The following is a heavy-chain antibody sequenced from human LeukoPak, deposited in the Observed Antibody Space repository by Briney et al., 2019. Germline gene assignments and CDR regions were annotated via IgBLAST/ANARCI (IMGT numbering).Heavy chain of an antibody. CDR3: AREAITMIRGVPNRFDP. CDR2: LWYDGSNK. D-gene: IGHD3-10*01. CDR1: GFTFSSYG. V-gene: IGHV3-33*01. J-gene: IGHJ5*02. Sequence: PGRSLRLSCAASGFTFSSYGMHWVRQAPGKGLEWVAVLWYDGSNKHYADSVKGRFTISRDNSKNTLYLEMNSLRAEDTAVYYCAREAITMIRGVPNRFDPWGQGTLVTVSS.